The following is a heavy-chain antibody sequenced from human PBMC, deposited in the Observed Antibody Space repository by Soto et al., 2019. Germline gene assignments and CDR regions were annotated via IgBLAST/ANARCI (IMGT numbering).Heavy chain of an antibody. V-gene: IGHV1-58*01. CDR1: GFTFTSSA. J-gene: IGHJ6*02. CDR3: AADKGVVTATSPYYYYYYGMDV. CDR2: IVVGSGNT. D-gene: IGHD2-21*02. Sequence: SVKVSCKASGFTFTSSAVQWVRQARGQRLEWIGWIVVGSGNTNYAQKFQERVTITRDMSTSTAYMELSSLRSEDTAVYYCAADKGVVTATSPYYYYYYGMDVWGQGTTVTVSS.